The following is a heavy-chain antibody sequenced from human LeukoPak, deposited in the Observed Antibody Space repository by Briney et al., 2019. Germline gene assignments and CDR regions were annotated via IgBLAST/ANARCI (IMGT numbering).Heavy chain of an antibody. J-gene: IGHJ4*02. CDR1: VFTFSSYA. CDR2: INGASGGST. D-gene: IGHD6-13*01. V-gene: IGHV3-23*01. CDR3: ARGGSSSWYPNFDY. Sequence: GGSLGLSCAASVFTFSSYAMTSVRQAPGRGLECVSIINGASGGSTYYADSVNGRFTISRDNSKNTLYLQMNSMRAEDTALYYYARGGSSSWYPNFDYWGQGTLVTVSS.